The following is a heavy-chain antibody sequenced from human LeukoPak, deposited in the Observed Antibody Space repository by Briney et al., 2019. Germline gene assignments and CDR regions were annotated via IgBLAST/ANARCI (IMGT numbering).Heavy chain of an antibody. V-gene: IGHV1-18*01. J-gene: IGHJ3*02. CDR2: ISAYNGGT. Sequence: ASVKVSCKTSGYTFTHYGISWVRQAPGQGLEWVGWISAYNGGTKYAQSFQDKVTMTTDTSTSTAYMELRSLTSDDTAVYYCARSLLVVPDASGEHDAFDMWGQGTMVTVSS. D-gene: IGHD2-8*02. CDR3: ARSLLVVPDASGEHDAFDM. CDR1: GYTFTHYG.